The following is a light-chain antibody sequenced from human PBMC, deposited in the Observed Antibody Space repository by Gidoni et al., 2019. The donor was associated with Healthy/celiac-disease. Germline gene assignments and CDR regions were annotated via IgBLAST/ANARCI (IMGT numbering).Light chain of an antibody. CDR2: KVS. CDR1: QSLVYSDGNTY. Sequence: VTPPSPLPQPVTLGQPASISCRSSQSLVYSDGNTYLNWFQQRPGQSPRRLIYKVSNRDSGVPDRFSGGGSGTDFTLKISRVEAEDVGVYYCMQGTHLYTFGQGTKLEIK. V-gene: IGKV2-30*01. CDR3: MQGTHLYT. J-gene: IGKJ2*01.